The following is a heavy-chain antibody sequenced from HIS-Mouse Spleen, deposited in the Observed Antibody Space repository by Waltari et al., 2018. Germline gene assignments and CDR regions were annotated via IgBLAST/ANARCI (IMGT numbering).Heavy chain of an antibody. D-gene: IGHD6-13*01. CDR2: ISAYNGNT. CDR1: GYTFTSYG. J-gene: IGHJ6*02. Sequence: QVQLVQSGAEVKKPGASVKVSCKASGYTFTSYGLSWVRQAPGQGLEWMGWISAYNGNTNYAQKLQGRVTMTTDTSTSTAYMELRSLRSDDTAVYYCARDLHSSSWYADYYYGMDVWGQGTTVTVSS. V-gene: IGHV1-18*01. CDR3: ARDLHSSSWYADYYYGMDV.